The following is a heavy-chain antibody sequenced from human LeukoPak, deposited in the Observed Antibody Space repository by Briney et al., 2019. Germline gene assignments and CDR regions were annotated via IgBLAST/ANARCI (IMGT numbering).Heavy chain of an antibody. D-gene: IGHD6-13*01. CDR1: GFTFSSYS. Sequence: GGSLRLSCAASGFTFSSYSMNWVRQAPGKGLEWVSSISSRSSYRYYADSMKGRFTISRDNAKNSLYLQMNSLRAEDTAVYYCARDYSHSRFDYWGQGTLVTVSS. CDR2: ISSRSSYR. J-gene: IGHJ4*02. CDR3: ARDYSHSRFDY. V-gene: IGHV3-21*01.